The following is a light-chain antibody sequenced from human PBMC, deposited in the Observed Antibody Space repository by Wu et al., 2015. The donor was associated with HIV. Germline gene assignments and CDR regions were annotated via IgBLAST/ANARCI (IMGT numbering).Light chain of an antibody. CDR1: QGISSY. V-gene: IGKV1-9*01. J-gene: IGKJ2*03. CDR2: AAS. CDR3: QQFNTYPPYS. Sequence: IQLTQSPSSLSASVGDRVTITCRASQGISSYLAWYQQKPGKAPKLLIYAASTLQSGVPSRFSGSGSGTDFTLTISSLQPEDFATYYCQQFNTYPPYSFGQGTKLEIK.